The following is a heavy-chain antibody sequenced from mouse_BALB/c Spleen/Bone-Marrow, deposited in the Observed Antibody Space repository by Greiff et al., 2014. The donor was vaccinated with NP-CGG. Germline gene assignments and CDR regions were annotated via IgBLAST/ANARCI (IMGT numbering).Heavy chain of an antibody. D-gene: IGHD2-12*01. V-gene: IGHV1-18*01. Sequence: EVQLQQSGPELVKPGASVRIPCKASGYTFTDYHMDWVKQSHGKSLTWIGDIDPNNGTTIYNRNFKGKATLTVDKSSSTAYMELRSLTSEDTAVYYCARPNTTPFDYWGQGTLVTVSS. CDR2: IDPNNGTT. J-gene: IGHJ3*01. CDR3: ARPNTTPFDY. CDR1: GYTFTDYH.